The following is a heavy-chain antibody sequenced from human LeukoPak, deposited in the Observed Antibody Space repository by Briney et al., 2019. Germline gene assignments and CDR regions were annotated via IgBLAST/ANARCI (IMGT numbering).Heavy chain of an antibody. Sequence: PGRSLRLSCEASGFTFSTYGMHWVRQAPGKGLEWVAVISYDGSNKYYADSVKGRFTISRDNSKNTLYLQMNSLRVEDTAVHYCTRDLMDYDVSTGLHHYYMDVWGQGTTVTVSS. V-gene: IGHV3-30*12. D-gene: IGHD3-9*01. CDR2: ISYDGSNK. CDR3: TRDLMDYDVSTGLHHYYMDV. J-gene: IGHJ6*02. CDR1: GFTFSTYG.